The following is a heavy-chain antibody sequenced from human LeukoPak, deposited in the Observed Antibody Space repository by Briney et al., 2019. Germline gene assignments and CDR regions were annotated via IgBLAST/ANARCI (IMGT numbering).Heavy chain of an antibody. J-gene: IGHJ4*02. V-gene: IGHV4-39*07. CDR2: IHSSGNT. CDR1: GGSTTSGNYF. Sequence: SETLSLTCTVSGGSTTSGNYFWGWVRQPPGEGLEWIGSIHSSGNTYYSPSLRGRVTISKDTSRNQFSLKLSSVTAADTAVYYCARGIPLDYWGQGTLVTVSS. D-gene: IGHD2-21*01. CDR3: ARGIPLDY.